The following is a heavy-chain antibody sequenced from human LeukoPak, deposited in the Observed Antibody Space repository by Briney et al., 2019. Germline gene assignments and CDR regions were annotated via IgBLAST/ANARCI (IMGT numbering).Heavy chain of an antibody. D-gene: IGHD2-15*01. CDR1: GGSISSGGYY. CDR2: IYYGGST. Sequence: SQTLSLTCTVSGGSISSGGYYWSWIRQHPGKGLEWIGYIYYGGSTYYNPSLKSRVTISVDTSKNQFSLKLSSVTAADTAVYYCARGRVVVVAATSYGMDVWGQGTTVTVSS. J-gene: IGHJ6*02. V-gene: IGHV4-31*03. CDR3: ARGRVVVVAATSYGMDV.